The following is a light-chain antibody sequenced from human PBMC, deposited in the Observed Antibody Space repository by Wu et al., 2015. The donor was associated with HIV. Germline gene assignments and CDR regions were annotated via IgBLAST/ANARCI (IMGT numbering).Light chain of an antibody. J-gene: IGKJ2*03. CDR1: QTISNY. CDR3: QQSYNIPAYS. V-gene: IGKV1-39*01. CDR2: AAS. Sequence: DIQMTQSPSSLSASVGVRVTITCRASQTISNYLSWYQQKPGKAPNLLIYAASSLQSGVPSRFSGSGSGTDFTLTITSLQLEDFATYYCQQSYNIPAYSFGQGTKVEIK.